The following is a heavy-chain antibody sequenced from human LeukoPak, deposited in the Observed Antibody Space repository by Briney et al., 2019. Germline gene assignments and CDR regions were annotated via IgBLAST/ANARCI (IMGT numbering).Heavy chain of an antibody. J-gene: IGHJ4*02. D-gene: IGHD3-10*01. Sequence: SETLSLTCTVSGGSISSSSYYWGWIRQPPGKGLEWIGSIYHTGSTYYNPSLKRRVNTSVDTSKNQFSLKLSSVTAADTAVYYCARDVFGYGSGSWDGYWGQGILVTVSS. CDR2: IYHTGST. CDR3: ARDVFGYGSGSWDGY. V-gene: IGHV4-39*07. CDR1: GGSISSSSYY.